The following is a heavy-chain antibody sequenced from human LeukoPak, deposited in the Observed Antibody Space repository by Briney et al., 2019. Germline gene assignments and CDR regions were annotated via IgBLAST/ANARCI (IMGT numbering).Heavy chain of an antibody. V-gene: IGHV1-69*04. CDR3: ASDDYYDFGSGYLH. D-gene: IGHD3-3*01. CDR2: IIPILGIA. CDR1: GGTFSSYA. J-gene: IGHJ4*02. Sequence: SVKVSCKASGGTFSSYAMSWVRQAPGKGLEWMGRIIPILGIANYAQKFQGRVTITADKSTSTAYMELSSLRSKDTAVYYCASDDYYDFGSGYLHWGQGTLVTVSS.